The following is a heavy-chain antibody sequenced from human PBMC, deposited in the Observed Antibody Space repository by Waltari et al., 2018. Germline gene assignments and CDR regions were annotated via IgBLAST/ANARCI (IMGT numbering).Heavy chain of an antibody. Sequence: QVQLQESGPGLVKPSETLSLTCAVSGYSISSGYYWGWIRQPPGKGLEWIGSIYHSGSTYYNPSLKSRVTISVDTSKNQFSLKLSSVTAADTAVYYCARSDSYDILTGHYRSFDYWGQGTLVTVSS. CDR1: GYSISSGYY. CDR3: ARSDSYDILTGHYRSFDY. J-gene: IGHJ4*02. V-gene: IGHV4-38-2*01. CDR2: IYHSGST. D-gene: IGHD3-9*01.